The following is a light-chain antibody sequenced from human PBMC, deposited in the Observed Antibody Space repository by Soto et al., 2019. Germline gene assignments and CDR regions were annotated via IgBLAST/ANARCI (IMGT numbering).Light chain of an antibody. CDR1: QGISSS. CDR3: QQLNVYPH. CDR2: AAS. V-gene: IGKV1-9*01. Sequence: DIQLTQSPSFLSASVGDRVTITCRASQGISSSLAWYQQKPGKAPKLLIYAASTLQRGVPSRFSGSGSGTEFTLTISSLQPEDFATYYCQQLNVYPHFGQGTRLEIK. J-gene: IGKJ5*01.